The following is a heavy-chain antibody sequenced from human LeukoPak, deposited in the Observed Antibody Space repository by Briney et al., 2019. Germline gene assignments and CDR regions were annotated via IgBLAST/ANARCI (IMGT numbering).Heavy chain of an antibody. CDR1: GYTFTGYY. CDR2: INPNSGGT. CDR3: ATSITIFGVVTHNWFDP. Sequence: ASVKVSCKASGYTFTGYYMHWVRQAPGQGLEWMGWINPNSGGTNYAQKFQGRVTTTRDTSISTAYMELSRLRSDDTAVYYCATSITIFGVVTHNWFDPWGQGTLVTVSS. V-gene: IGHV1-2*02. D-gene: IGHD3-3*01. J-gene: IGHJ5*02.